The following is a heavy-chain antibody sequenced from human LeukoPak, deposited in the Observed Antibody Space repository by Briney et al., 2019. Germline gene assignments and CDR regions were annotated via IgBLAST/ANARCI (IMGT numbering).Heavy chain of an antibody. CDR1: TLTFSSYW. Sequence: AGGSLRLSCADSTLTFSSYWMHWVRQAPGKGLEWVANIKQDGSETYYVDSVKGRFTISRDNAKISLHLQMNSLRVEDTAVYYCARRHYYGMDAFDFWGQGTMVTVSS. CDR2: IKQDGSET. CDR3: ARRHYYGMDAFDF. D-gene: IGHD3-10*01. V-gene: IGHV3-7*01. J-gene: IGHJ3*01.